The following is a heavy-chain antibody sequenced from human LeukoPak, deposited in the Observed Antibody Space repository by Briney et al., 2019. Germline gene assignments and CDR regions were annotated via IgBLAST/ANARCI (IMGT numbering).Heavy chain of an antibody. CDR3: ARLLGTVTTYDY. CDR1: GLTLSRNW. D-gene: IGHD1-26*01. CDR2: INPDGSQK. J-gene: IGHJ4*02. V-gene: IGHV3-7*01. Sequence: GGSLRLSCEASGLTLSRNWMSWVCQAPEKGLDWVASINPDGSQKYYVDSVRGRFTITRDNTKNSLYLQMTSLGAEDTAVYYCARLLGTVTTYDYWGQGTLVTVS.